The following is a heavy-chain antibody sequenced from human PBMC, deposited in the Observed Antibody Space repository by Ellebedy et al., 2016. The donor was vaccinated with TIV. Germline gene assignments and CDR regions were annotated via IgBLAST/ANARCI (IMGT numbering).Heavy chain of an antibody. J-gene: IGHJ4*02. CDR1: GFTVSDWY. Sequence: GESLKISCAASGFTVSDWYLGWLRQAPGKGLEWLSSISVGSTDTNYADSVRGRFTISRDNARNSLFLQLNSLRAEDTAVYYCATGEQRRQPDYWGQGTLVTVSS. CDR2: ISVGSTDT. D-gene: IGHD1/OR15-1a*01. V-gene: IGHV3-11*06. CDR3: ATGEQRRQPDY.